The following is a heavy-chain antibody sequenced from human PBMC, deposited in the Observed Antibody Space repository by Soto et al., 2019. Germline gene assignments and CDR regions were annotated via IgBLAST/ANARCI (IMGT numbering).Heavy chain of an antibody. J-gene: IGHJ4*02. Sequence: VVSVKASCKASGYTFTNYARQWVRQAPGQRLEWMGWINAGNGHTKYSQNFQGRVTITRDTSASTAYMELSSLISEDAAVYYCARGIWTMTRGAYYFDNWGQGTLVTVSS. CDR2: INAGNGHT. V-gene: IGHV1-3*01. CDR1: GYTFTNYA. CDR3: ARGIWTMTRGAYYFDN. D-gene: IGHD3-10*01.